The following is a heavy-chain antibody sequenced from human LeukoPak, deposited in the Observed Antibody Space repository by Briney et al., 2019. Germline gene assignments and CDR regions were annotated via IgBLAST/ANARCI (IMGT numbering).Heavy chain of an antibody. CDR1: GFTFSSYG. Sequence: GGSLRLSCAASGFTFSSYGMHWVRQAPGKGLEWVAVISYDGSNKYYADSVEGRFTISRDNSKNTLYLQMNSLRAEDTAVYYCAVAYSSSGYYPVDYWGQGTLVTVSS. D-gene: IGHD3-22*01. CDR3: AVAYSSSGYYPVDY. V-gene: IGHV3-30*03. CDR2: ISYDGSNK. J-gene: IGHJ4*02.